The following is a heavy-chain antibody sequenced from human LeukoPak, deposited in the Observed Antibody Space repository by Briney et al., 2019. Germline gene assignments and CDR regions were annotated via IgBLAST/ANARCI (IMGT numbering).Heavy chain of an antibody. CDR2: ISAYNGNT. Sequence: ASVKVSCKASGYTLTSYGISWVRQAPGQGLEWMGWISAYNGNTNYAQKLQGRVTMTTDTSTSTAYMELRSLRSDDTAVYYCARGSEVVPAAPGDYFDYWGQGTLVTVSS. V-gene: IGHV1-18*01. CDR3: ARGSEVVPAAPGDYFDY. D-gene: IGHD2-2*01. J-gene: IGHJ4*02. CDR1: GYTLTSYG.